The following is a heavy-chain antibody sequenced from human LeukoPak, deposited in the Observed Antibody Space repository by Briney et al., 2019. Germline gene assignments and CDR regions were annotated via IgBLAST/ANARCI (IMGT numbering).Heavy chain of an antibody. CDR3: ARPSTAANDY. D-gene: IGHD2-2*01. V-gene: IGHV5-51*01. Sequence: GEYLKISCRGSGYSFTSNWIGWVRQLPGKGLEWMGSIYPGDSDTRYSPSFQGQVTISADKSVSTAYLQWSSLKASDTGMYYCARPSTAANDYWGQGTLVTVSS. CDR1: GYSFTSNW. J-gene: IGHJ4*02. CDR2: IYPGDSDT.